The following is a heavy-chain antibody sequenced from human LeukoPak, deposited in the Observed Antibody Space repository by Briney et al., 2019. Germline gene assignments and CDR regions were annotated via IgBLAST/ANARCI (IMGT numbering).Heavy chain of an antibody. D-gene: IGHD2-2*01. Sequence: GGSLRLSCAASGFTFSSYAMSWVRQAPGKGLEWVSAISGSGGSTYYADSVKGRFTISRDNSKNTLYLQMNSLRAEDTAVYYCARDPGYCSSTSCNPKTSYYYYGMDVWGQGTTVTVSS. CDR2: ISGSGGST. V-gene: IGHV3-23*01. CDR3: ARDPGYCSSTSCNPKTSYYYYGMDV. J-gene: IGHJ6*02. CDR1: GFTFSSYA.